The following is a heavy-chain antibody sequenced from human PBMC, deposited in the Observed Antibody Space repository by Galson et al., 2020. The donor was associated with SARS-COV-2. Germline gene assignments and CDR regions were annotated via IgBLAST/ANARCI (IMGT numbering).Heavy chain of an antibody. V-gene: IGHV4-34*01. CDR1: GGSFSDYY. CDR3: ARGTRDISMIVVVMTAVSCHFDH. D-gene: IGHD3-22*01. J-gene: IGHJ4*02. CDR2: VNHRGST. Sequence: SQASETLSLTCAVYGGSFSDYYWSWIRQPPGRGLEWIGEVNHRGSTSYNPSLKSRVTISVDASKKQFSLNLYSVTAADSGLYYCARGTRDISMIVVVMTAVSCHFDHWGQGTLVTVSS.